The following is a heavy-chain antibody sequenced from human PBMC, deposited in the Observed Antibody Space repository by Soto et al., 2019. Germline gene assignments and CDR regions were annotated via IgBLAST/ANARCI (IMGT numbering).Heavy chain of an antibody. V-gene: IGHV4-39*01. CDR2: IYYSGST. D-gene: IGHD6-19*01. CDR1: GGSISSSSFH. J-gene: IGHJ4*02. Sequence: PSETLSLTCTVSGGSISSSSFHWGWIRQPPGKGLEWIGSIYYSGSTYYSPSLKSRVTISVDTSKNQFSLKLSSVTAADTAVYYCARHEAPSGWYFDYWGQGTLVTVSS. CDR3: ARHEAPSGWYFDY.